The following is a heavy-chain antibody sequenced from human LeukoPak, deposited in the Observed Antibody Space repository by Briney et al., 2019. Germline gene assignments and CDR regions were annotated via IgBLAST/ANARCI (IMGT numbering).Heavy chain of an antibody. CDR1: GGSINSYY. Sequence: SETLSLTCTVSGGSINSYYWSWVRQPPGKGLEWIGDIYDRGSTNYNPSLKSRVTISVDTSKNQFSLKLTSVTAADTAVYYCASSYSSSWFRFDYWGQGTLVTVSS. V-gene: IGHV4-59*01. D-gene: IGHD6-13*01. CDR2: IYDRGST. CDR3: ASSYSSSWFRFDY. J-gene: IGHJ4*02.